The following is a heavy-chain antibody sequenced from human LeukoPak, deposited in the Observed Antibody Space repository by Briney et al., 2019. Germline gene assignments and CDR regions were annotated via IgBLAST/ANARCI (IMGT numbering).Heavy chain of an antibody. V-gene: IGHV4-38-2*02. CDR1: GYSISSGYY. D-gene: IGHD3-10*01. CDR2: ICHSGST. Sequence: SETLSLTCTVSGYSISSGYYWGWIRQPPGKGLEWIGSICHSGSTYYNPSLKSRVTISVDTSKNQFSLKLSSVTAADTAVYYCARTYGSGSYYTPGWFDPWGQGTLVTVSS. J-gene: IGHJ5*02. CDR3: ARTYGSGSYYTPGWFDP.